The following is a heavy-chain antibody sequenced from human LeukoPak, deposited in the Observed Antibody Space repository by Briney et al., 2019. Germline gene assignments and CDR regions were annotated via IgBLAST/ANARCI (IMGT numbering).Heavy chain of an antibody. V-gene: IGHV1-69*01. CDR1: GDTFSNYA. D-gene: IGHD3-16*01. J-gene: IGHJ4*02. CDR2: ILPIIGST. Sequence: SVKVSCKASGDTFSNYAINWVRQAPGQGLEWVGGILPIIGSTKNAQQLQDRVTITADESTSTAYMELSSLRSEDTAVYYCAREGDSRGTGSKYYFDYWGQGTLVTVSS. CDR3: AREGDSRGTGSKYYFDY.